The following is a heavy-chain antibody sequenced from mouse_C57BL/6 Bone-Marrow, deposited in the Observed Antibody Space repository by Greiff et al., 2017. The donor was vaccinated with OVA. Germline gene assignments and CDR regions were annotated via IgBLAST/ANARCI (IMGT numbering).Heavy chain of an antibody. V-gene: IGHV1-50*01. D-gene: IGHD2-4*01. Sequence: VQLQQSGAELVKPGASVKLSCKASGYTFTSYWMQWVKQRPGQGLEWIGELDPSDSYPNYNQKFTGTATLTVDTSSSTAYMQLSSLTSEDSAVYYCAREGVGDYDGPFAYWGQGTLVTVSA. J-gene: IGHJ3*01. CDR1: GYTFTSYW. CDR3: AREGVGDYDGPFAY. CDR2: LDPSDSYP.